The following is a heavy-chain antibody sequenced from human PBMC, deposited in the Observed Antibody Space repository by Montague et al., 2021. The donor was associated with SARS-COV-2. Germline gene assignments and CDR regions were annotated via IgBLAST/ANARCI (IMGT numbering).Heavy chain of an antibody. CDR3: ARGVLRYFDWTSPFDY. J-gene: IGHJ4*02. Sequence: TLSLTCTVSGGSISSGSYYWGWIRQPAGKGLEWIGRIYTSGSTNYNPSLKSRVTISVDTSKNQFSLKLSSVTAADTAVYYCARGVLRYFDWTSPFDYWGQGPPVTVSS. D-gene: IGHD3-9*01. CDR1: GGSISSGSYY. V-gene: IGHV4-61*02. CDR2: IYTSGST.